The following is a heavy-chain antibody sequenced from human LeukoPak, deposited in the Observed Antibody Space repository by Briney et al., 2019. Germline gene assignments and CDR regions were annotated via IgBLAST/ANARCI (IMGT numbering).Heavy chain of an antibody. J-gene: IGHJ6*03. Sequence: ASVKVSCKASGGTFSSYAISWVRQAPGQGLEWMGGIIPIFGTANYAQKFQGRVTITADESTSTAYMELSSLRSEDTAVYYCARGGDSYYGSGSPHYYYYYMDVWGKGTTVTISS. CDR2: IIPIFGTA. CDR1: GGTFSSYA. CDR3: ARGGDSYYGSGSPHYYYYYMDV. D-gene: IGHD3-10*01. V-gene: IGHV1-69*13.